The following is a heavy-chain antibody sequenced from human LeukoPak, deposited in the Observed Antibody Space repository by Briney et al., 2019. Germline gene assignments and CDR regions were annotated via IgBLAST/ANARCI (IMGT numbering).Heavy chain of an antibody. CDR1: GFTFSTYD. D-gene: IGHD4-23*01. J-gene: IGHJ4*02. Sequence: QAGGSLRLSCAASGFTFSTYDMHWVRQATGRGLEWVSVIGSAGDTYYSGSVKGRFTISRENAKNSLYLQMNSLRAGDTAVYYCARGFYGVNDYWGQGTLVTVSS. CDR3: ARGFYGVNDY. CDR2: IGSAGDT. V-gene: IGHV3-13*01.